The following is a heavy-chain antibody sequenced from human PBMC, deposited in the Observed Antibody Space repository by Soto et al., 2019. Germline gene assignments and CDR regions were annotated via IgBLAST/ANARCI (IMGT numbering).Heavy chain of an antibody. CDR1: GFTFSSYA. D-gene: IGHD2-15*01. CDR3: AKVLGYCSGGSCHPLYYYYYCMDV. CDR2: ISGSGGST. V-gene: IGHV3-23*01. J-gene: IGHJ6*03. Sequence: GGSLRLSCAASGFTFSSYAMSWVRQAPGKGLEWVSAISGSGGSTYYADSVKGRFTISRDNSKNTLYLQMNSLRAEDTAVYYCAKVLGYCSGGSCHPLYYYYYCMDVWGKGTTVTVSS.